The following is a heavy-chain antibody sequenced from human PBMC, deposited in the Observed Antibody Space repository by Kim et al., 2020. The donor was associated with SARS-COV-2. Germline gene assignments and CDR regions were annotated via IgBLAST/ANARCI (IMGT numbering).Heavy chain of an antibody. V-gene: IGHV3-30*04. Sequence: GGSLRLSCAASGFTFSSYAMHWVRQAPGKGLEWVAVISYDGSNKYYADSVKGRFTISRDNSKNTLYLQMNSLRAEDTAVYYCAREWGGATTVTTHYFDYWGQGTLVTVSS. J-gene: IGHJ4*02. CDR2: ISYDGSNK. CDR3: AREWGGATTVTTHYFDY. CDR1: GFTFSSYA. D-gene: IGHD4-17*01.